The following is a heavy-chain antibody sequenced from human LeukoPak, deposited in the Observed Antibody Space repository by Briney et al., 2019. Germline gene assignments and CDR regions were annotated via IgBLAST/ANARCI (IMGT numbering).Heavy chain of an antibody. V-gene: IGHV1-69*13. CDR1: GGTFSSYA. J-gene: IGHJ5*02. CDR3: ASSHFNIVVVPAAKEGWFDP. D-gene: IGHD2-2*01. CDR2: IIPIFGTA. Sequence: SVKVSCMASGGTFSSYAISWVRQAPGQGLEWMGGIIPIFGTANYAQKFQGRVTITAGESTSTAYMELSSLRSEDTAVYYCASSHFNIVVVPAAKEGWFDPWGQGTLVTVSS.